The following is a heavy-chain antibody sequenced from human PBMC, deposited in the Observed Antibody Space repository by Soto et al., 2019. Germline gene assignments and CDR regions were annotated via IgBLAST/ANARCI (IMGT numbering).Heavy chain of an antibody. CDR3: ASPDPDTAMVTAFLRYYYYGMDV. V-gene: IGHV1-18*01. CDR1: GYTFTSYG. D-gene: IGHD5-18*01. CDR2: ISAYNGNT. J-gene: IGHJ6*02. Sequence: ASVKVSCKASGYTFTSYGISWVLQAPGQGLEWMGWISAYNGNTNYAQKLQGRVTMTTDTSTSTAYMELRSLRSDDTAVYYCASPDPDTAMVTAFLRYYYYGMDVWGQGTTVTVSS.